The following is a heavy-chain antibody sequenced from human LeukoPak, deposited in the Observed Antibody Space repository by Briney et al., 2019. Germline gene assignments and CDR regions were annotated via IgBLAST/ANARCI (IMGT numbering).Heavy chain of an antibody. V-gene: IGHV3-73*01. CDR2: IRSKANSYAT. D-gene: IGHD4-17*01. CDR3: AKFNAMTTLTPFDY. J-gene: IGHJ4*02. Sequence: GGSLRLSCAASGFTFSGSAIHWGRQASGKGLEWVGRIRSKANSYATAYAESVKGRCTISRDNSKNTLYLQMNSLRAEDTAVYYCAKFNAMTTLTPFDYWGQGTLVTFSS. CDR1: GFTFSGSA.